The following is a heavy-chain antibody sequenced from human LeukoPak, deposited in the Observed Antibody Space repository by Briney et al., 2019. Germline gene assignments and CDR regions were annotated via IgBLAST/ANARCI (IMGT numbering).Heavy chain of an antibody. CDR1: GGSISSYY. CDR3: ARQYNYDSSGYYYVVKLHAFDI. CDR2: IYYSGST. Sequence: PSETLSLTCTVSGGSISSYYWSWSRQPPGKGLEWIGYIYYSGSTNYNPSLKSRVTISVDTSKNQFSLKLSSVTAADTAVYYCARQYNYDSSGYYYVVKLHAFDIWGQGTMVTVSS. J-gene: IGHJ3*02. D-gene: IGHD3-22*01. V-gene: IGHV4-59*08.